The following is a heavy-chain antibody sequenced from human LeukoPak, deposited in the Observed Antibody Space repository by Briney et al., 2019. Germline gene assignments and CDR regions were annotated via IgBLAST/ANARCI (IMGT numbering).Heavy chain of an antibody. D-gene: IGHD6-13*01. CDR1: GGSISSYY. Sequence: KTSETLSLTCTVSGGSISSYYWSWIRQPPGKALEWIGYIYYSGSTNYNPSLKSRVTISVDTSKNQFSLKLSSVTAADTAVYYCARGTVRSSEYYFDYWGQGTLVTVSS. CDR2: IYYSGST. J-gene: IGHJ4*02. V-gene: IGHV4-59*01. CDR3: ARGTVRSSEYYFDY.